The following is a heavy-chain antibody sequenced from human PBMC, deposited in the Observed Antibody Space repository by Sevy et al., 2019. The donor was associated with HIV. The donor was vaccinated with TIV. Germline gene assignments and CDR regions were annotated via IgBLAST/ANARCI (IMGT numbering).Heavy chain of an antibody. Sequence: ASVKVSCKAFGYAFTGYYIHWVRQAPGQGLEWMGRINPISGGTDDSHKFQGRVSMTRDTSISTAYMDVIRLRSDDTAVYYCARAPTDFWTGGMDVWGQRTVVTVSS. D-gene: IGHD3-3*01. CDR3: ARAPTDFWTGGMDV. V-gene: IGHV1-2*06. J-gene: IGHJ6*02. CDR1: GYAFTGYY. CDR2: INPISGGT.